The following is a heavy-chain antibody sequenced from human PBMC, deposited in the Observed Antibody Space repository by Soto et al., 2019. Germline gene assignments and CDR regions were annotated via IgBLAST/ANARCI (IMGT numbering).Heavy chain of an antibody. J-gene: IGHJ4*02. CDR2: IIPIFGTA. CDR1: GGTFSSYA. CDR3: ARTRGYYDSSGYYPYYFDY. D-gene: IGHD3-22*01. Sequence: QVQLVQSGAEVKKPGSSVKVSCKASGGTFSSYAISWVRQAPGQGHEWMGGIIPIFGTANYAQKFQGRVTITADESTSTVYMELSSLRSEDTAVYYCARTRGYYDSSGYYPYYFDYWGQGTLVTVSS. V-gene: IGHV1-69*01.